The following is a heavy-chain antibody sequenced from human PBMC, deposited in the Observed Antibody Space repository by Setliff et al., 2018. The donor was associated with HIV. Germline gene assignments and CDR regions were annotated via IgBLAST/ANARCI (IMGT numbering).Heavy chain of an antibody. Sequence: GGSLRLSCAASGFTFSSHSMNWVRQAPGKGLEWVSSISSSSSYICYADSVKGRFTISRDNAKNTLYLQMNTLRVEDTAIYYCVSGHMWSPSSAFNVWGQGTLVTVSS. CDR2: ISSSSSYI. CDR3: VSGHMWSPSSAFNV. D-gene: IGHD3-10*01. V-gene: IGHV3-21*01. CDR1: GFTFSSHS. J-gene: IGHJ3*01.